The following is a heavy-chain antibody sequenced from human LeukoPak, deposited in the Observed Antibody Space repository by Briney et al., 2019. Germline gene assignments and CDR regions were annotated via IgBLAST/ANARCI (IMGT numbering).Heavy chain of an antibody. CDR2: IYSGGST. Sequence: GGSLRLSCAASRFTVSNNYIAWVRQAPGKGLEWVSVIYSGGSTYYADSVKGRFAISRDNSKNTLYLQMNSLRAEDTAVYYCARSMAVAGALTRYGMDVWGQGTTVTVSS. CDR3: ARSMAVAGALTRYGMDV. D-gene: IGHD6-19*01. V-gene: IGHV3-66*01. CDR1: RFTVSNNY. J-gene: IGHJ6*02.